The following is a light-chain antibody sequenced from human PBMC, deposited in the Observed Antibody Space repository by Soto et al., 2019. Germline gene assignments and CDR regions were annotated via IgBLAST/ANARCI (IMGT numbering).Light chain of an antibody. CDR1: NSGVESYKL. Sequence: QSALTQPASVSGSPGQSITLSFTRTNSGVESYKLVSWYQHHPGKAPKLISYEGSQRPSGVSDRFSGSKSGNTASLTISGLQAEDEADYYCSSDAGAVVFGGGTKVTVL. J-gene: IGLJ2*01. CDR2: EGS. CDR3: SSDAGAVV. V-gene: IGLV2-23*01.